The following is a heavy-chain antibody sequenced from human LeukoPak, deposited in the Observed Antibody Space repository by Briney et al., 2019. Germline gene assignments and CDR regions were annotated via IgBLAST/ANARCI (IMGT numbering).Heavy chain of an antibody. CDR1: GGSISSYY. J-gene: IGHJ3*02. CDR3: ARDGSYDILTGYYKTAFDI. V-gene: IGHV4-59*01. CDR2: IYYSGST. D-gene: IGHD3-9*01. Sequence: SETLSLTCTVSGGSISSYYWSWIRQPPGKGLEWIGYIYYSGSTNYNPSLKSRVTISVGTSKNQFSLKLSSVTAADTAVYYCARDGSYDILTGYYKTAFDIWGQGTMVTVSS.